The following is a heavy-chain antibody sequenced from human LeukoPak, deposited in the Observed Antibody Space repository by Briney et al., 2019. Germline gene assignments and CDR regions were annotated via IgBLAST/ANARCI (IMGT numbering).Heavy chain of an antibody. CDR3: AKLGITNYDFWSGYFDF. V-gene: IGHV3-23*01. CDR2: ISGSDGST. D-gene: IGHD3-3*01. Sequence: GGSLRLSCAAPGFTFYTYAMHWVRQAPGKGLEWVSGISGSDGSTYYADSVKGRFTISRDNSKNTLYLQMNSLRVEDTAMYYCAKLGITNYDFWSGYFDFWGQGTLVTVSS. CDR1: GFTFYTYA. J-gene: IGHJ4*02.